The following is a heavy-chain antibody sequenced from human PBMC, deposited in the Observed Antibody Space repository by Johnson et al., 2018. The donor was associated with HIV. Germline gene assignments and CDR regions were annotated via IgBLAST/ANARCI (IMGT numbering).Heavy chain of an antibody. CDR3: AKDLMYNWNDVGAFDI. V-gene: IGHV3-30*04. CDR1: GFTFTGYA. D-gene: IGHD1-1*01. CDR2: ISYDGSNK. J-gene: IGHJ3*02. Sequence: QVQLVESGGGVVQPGRSLRLSCAASGFTFTGYAMHWVRQAPGKGLEWVAVISYDGSNKYYADSVKGRFTISRDNSKNTLYLQMNSLRAEDTAVYYCAKDLMYNWNDVGAFDIWGQGTMVTVSS.